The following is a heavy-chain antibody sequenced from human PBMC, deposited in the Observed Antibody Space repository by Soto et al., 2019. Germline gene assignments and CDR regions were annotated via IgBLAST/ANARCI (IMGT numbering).Heavy chain of an antibody. D-gene: IGHD6-13*01. Sequence: QVQLVQSGAEVKKPGASVKVSCKASGYTFTGYFMHWVRQAPGQGLEWMGWINPYSGGTDYAQKFQGLVTMTRDTSIRTAYRELSRLKSDDTTVLYCAASKGGGIEAHSYFDYWGQGTLVTVSS. CDR1: GYTFTGYF. J-gene: IGHJ4*02. CDR3: AASKGGGIEAHSYFDY. V-gene: IGHV1-2*04. CDR2: INPYSGGT.